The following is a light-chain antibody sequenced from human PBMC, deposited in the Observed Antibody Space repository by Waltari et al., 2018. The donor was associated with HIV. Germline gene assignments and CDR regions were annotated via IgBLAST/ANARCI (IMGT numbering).Light chain of an antibody. V-gene: IGLV3-1*01. Sequence: SSELTQAPSVYVSPGQTASHTCSGDTLGYRYSSWYQQKPCQSPVLVIYQVTKRPSGISERFSGSNSGNTATLTISVTQAMDESDYYCQVWDNSSAVVFGGGTKLTVL. CDR3: QVWDNSSAVV. CDR1: TLGYRY. J-gene: IGLJ2*01. CDR2: QVT.